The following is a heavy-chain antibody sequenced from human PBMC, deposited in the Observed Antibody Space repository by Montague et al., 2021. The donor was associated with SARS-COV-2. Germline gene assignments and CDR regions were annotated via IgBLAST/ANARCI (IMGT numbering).Heavy chain of an antibody. D-gene: IGHD1-26*01. CDR3: ARFINHFDSDAPPYLFDH. Sequence: TLSLTCTVYGASISSSYYYWSWMRPPAGKGLVWDRRINSSGNNNSTPYIKSRVSISIDTSKNEFSLKLSSVTAADTAVYYCARFINHFDSDAPPYLFDHWGQGIRVTASS. CDR1: GASISSSYYY. V-gene: IGHV4-61*02. CDR2: INSSGNN. J-gene: IGHJ4*02.